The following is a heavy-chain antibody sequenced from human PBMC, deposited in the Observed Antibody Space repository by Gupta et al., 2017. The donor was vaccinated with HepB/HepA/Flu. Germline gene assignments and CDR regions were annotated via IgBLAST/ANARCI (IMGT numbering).Heavy chain of an antibody. D-gene: IGHD7-27*01. CDR1: GFTFSSYA. CDR2: ISYDGSNK. V-gene: IGHV3-30-3*01. J-gene: IGHJ4*02. CDR3: ARGSSLVWALDY. Sequence: QVQLVESGGGVVQPWRSLRLSCAASGFTFSSYAIHWVRQAPGKGLEWVAVISYDGSNKYYADSVKGRFTISRDNSKNTLYLQMNSLRAADTAVYYCARGSSLVWALDYWGQGTLVTVSS.